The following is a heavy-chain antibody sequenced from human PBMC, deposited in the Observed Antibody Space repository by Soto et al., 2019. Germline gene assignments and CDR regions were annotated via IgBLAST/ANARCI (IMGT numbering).Heavy chain of an antibody. V-gene: IGHV3-15*01. Sequence: GGSLRLSCAASGFTFSNAWMSWVRQVPGKGLEWVGRIKSKTDGGTRDYAAPVKGRFTISREDSKKTLYLQMNSLKAEDTGVYYCTRGSYQGNYYYYGRDVWGQGTTVTVSS. CDR3: TRGSYQGNYYYYGRDV. D-gene: IGHD1-26*01. CDR2: IKSKTDGGTR. CDR1: GFTFSNAW. J-gene: IGHJ6*02.